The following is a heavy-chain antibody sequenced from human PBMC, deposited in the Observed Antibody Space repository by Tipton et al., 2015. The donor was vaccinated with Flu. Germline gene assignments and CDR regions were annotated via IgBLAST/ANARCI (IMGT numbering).Heavy chain of an antibody. D-gene: IGHD1-1*01. Sequence: TLSLTCTVSGGSISDYYWSWIRQPPGKGLVWIAYSSGSSGHTNYNPPLKSRGTITVDTSKNQFSPKLSSVTAADTAVYFCARERGQLEGHVYYYYGMDVWGQGTTVTVS. J-gene: IGHJ6*02. CDR3: ARERGQLEGHVYYYYGMDV. V-gene: IGHV4-4*08. CDR2: SSGSSGHT. CDR1: GGSISDYY.